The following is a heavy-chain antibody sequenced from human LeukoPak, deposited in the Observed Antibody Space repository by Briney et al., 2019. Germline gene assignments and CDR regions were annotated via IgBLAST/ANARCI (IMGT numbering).Heavy chain of an antibody. V-gene: IGHV4-59*02. CDR1: GASVTSYY. D-gene: IGHD5-12*01. J-gene: IGHJ4*02. CDR3: ARASRYIVATISYFGY. CDR2: ISYNERM. Sequence: SETLSLTCSVSGASVTSYYWNWVRQRPGKGLEWIGYISYNERMDYGPTLKSRVTMSLDTSKNQFSLKLTSVTAADTGVYYCARASRYIVATISYFGYWGQGTLVTVSS.